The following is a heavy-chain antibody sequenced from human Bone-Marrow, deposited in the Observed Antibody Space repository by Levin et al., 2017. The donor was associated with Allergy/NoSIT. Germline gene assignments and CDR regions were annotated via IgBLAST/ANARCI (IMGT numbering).Heavy chain of an antibody. V-gene: IGHV1-69*13. J-gene: IGHJ4*02. CDR1: GGTFSSYA. Sequence: SVKVSCKASGGTFSSYAISWVRQAPGQGLEWMGGIIPIFGTANYAQKFQGRVTITADESTSTAYMELSSLRSEDTAVYYCARITRSRRLGELSLWAPLDYWGQGTLVTVSS. CDR3: ARITRSRRLGELSLWAPLDY. CDR2: IIPIFGTA. D-gene: IGHD3-16*02.